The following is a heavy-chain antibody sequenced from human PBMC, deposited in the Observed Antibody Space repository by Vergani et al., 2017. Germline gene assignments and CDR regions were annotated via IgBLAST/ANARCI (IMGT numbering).Heavy chain of an antibody. J-gene: IGHJ2*01. V-gene: IGHV3-13*01. D-gene: IGHD2-2*01. CDR2: IGTAGDT. CDR3: AREVCSSTSCYSSYFDL. CDR1: GFTFSSYD. Sequence: EVQLVESGGGLVQPGGSLRLSCAASGFTFSSYDMHWVRQATGKGLEWVSAIGTAGDTYYPGSVKGRFTISRENAKNSLYLQMNSLRAGDTAVYYCAREVCSSTSCYSSYFDLWGRGTLVTVSS.